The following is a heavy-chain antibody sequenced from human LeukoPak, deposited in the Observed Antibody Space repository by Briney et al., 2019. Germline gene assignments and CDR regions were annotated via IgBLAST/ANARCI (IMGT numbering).Heavy chain of an antibody. D-gene: IGHD2-2*01. Sequence: ASVKVSCKASGYTFTSYGISWVRQAPGQGLEWMGWISAYNGNTNYAQKLQGRVTMTTDTSTSTAYMELRSLRSDDTAVYYCARDVREYRYYYGMDVWGQGTTVTVSS. CDR1: GYTFTSYG. V-gene: IGHV1-18*01. CDR3: ARDVREYRYYYGMDV. CDR2: ISAYNGNT. J-gene: IGHJ6*02.